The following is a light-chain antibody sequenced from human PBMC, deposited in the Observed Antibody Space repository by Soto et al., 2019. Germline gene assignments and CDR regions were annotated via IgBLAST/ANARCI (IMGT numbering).Light chain of an antibody. Sequence: QPVLTQPPSASGTPGQRVTISCSGSNSNIGSSSVFWYQQLPGTAPKLLIYYNNQRPSGVPDRFSGSKSGTSASLAISGLRSEDEADYYCTSWDDSLSGYVFGTGTKVTVL. CDR2: YNN. J-gene: IGLJ1*01. V-gene: IGLV1-47*02. CDR3: TSWDDSLSGYV. CDR1: NSNIGSSS.